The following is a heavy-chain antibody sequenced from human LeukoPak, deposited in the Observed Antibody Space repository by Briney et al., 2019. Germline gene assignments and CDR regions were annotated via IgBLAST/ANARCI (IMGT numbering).Heavy chain of an antibody. Sequence: VASVKVSCKASGYTFTGYYMHWVRQAPGQGLGWLGWINPNSGGTNYAQKFQGWVTMTRDTSISTAYMELNRLRSDDTAVYYCARGPSQIMENYMDVWGKGTTVTVSS. CDR2: INPNSGGT. CDR1: GYTFTGYY. V-gene: IGHV1-2*04. CDR3: ARGPSQIMENYMDV. D-gene: IGHD3-16*01. J-gene: IGHJ6*03.